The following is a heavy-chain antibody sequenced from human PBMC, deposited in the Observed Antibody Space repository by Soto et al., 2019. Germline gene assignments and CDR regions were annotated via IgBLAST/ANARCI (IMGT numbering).Heavy chain of an antibody. Sequence: GVSLRLSCAASGFTFSSYSMHWVRPAPGKGLEWVAVISYDGSNKYYADSVKGQFTISRDNSKNTLYLQMNSLRAEDTAVYYCANLIVGAYATGFDYWGQGTLVTVSS. D-gene: IGHD1-26*01. V-gene: IGHV3-30*18. CDR3: ANLIVGAYATGFDY. CDR2: ISYDGSNK. CDR1: GFTFSSYS. J-gene: IGHJ4*02.